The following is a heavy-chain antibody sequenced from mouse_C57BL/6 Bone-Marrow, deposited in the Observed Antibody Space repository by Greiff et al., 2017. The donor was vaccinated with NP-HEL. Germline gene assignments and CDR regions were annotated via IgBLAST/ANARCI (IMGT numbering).Heavy chain of an antibody. D-gene: IGHD2-1*01. CDR3: ATYLGNYPFDY. Sequence: QVQLQQSGAELVKPGASVKVSCKASGYTFTSYWMHWVKQRPGQGLEWIGRIHPSDSDTNYNQKFKGKATLTVDKSSSTAYMQLSSLTSEDSAVYYCATYLGNYPFDYWGQGTTLTVSS. CDR2: IHPSDSDT. J-gene: IGHJ2*01. V-gene: IGHV1-74*01. CDR1: GYTFTSYW.